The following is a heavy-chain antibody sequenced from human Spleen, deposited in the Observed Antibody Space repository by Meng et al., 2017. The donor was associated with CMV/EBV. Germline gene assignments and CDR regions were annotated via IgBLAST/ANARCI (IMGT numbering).Heavy chain of an antibody. J-gene: IGHJ4*02. CDR2: TYYGSKWYN. V-gene: IGHV6-1*01. CDR3: ARAWVDCSSTSCYPFDY. D-gene: IGHD2-2*01. Sequence: SSNSAAWNWIRRSPSRGREWLGRTYYGSKWYNDYAVSVKSRITINPDTSKTQFSLQLNSVPPEDTAVYYCARAWVDCSSTSCYPFDYWGQGTLVTVSS. CDR1: SSNSAA.